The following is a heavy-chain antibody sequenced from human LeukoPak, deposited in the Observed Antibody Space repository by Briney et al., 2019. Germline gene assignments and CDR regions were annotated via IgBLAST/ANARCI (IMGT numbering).Heavy chain of an antibody. CDR1: DDSINNHF. CDR2: IHYSGTT. Sequence: SETLSLTCTVSDDSINNHFWSWVRQSPGRGLEWIGYIHYSGTTSYNPSLKRRATILLDASNNKFSLKLASVTAADTAVYFCARESGYRDANYIGTFDFWGQGILITVSS. CDR3: ARESGYRDANYIGTFDF. D-gene: IGHD1-7*01. V-gene: IGHV4-59*11. J-gene: IGHJ3*01.